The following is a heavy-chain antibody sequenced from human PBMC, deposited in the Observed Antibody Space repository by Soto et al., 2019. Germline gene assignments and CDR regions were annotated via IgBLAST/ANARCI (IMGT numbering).Heavy chain of an antibody. V-gene: IGHV3-9*03. D-gene: IGHD3-16*01. CDR3: AIDSGHYGRPSAGMDV. CDR1: GFTFDDYA. Sequence: EVQLVESGGGLVQPGRSLRLACAASGFTFDDYAMHWVRQAPGKGLEWVSGISWNSGSIGYADSVKGRFTISRDNAKNYLYLQMNSLRAEDMVLYYCAIDSGHYGRPSAGMDVCGQGTTVTVSS. CDR2: ISWNSGSI. J-gene: IGHJ6*02.